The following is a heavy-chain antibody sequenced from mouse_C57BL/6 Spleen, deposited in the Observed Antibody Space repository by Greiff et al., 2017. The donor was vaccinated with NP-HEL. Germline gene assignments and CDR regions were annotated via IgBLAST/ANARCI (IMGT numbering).Heavy chain of an antibody. CDR1: GYAFSSSW. V-gene: IGHV1-82*01. D-gene: IGHD1-1*01. CDR2: LYPGAGDT. CDR3: ARSEITTVVARDY. J-gene: IGHJ2*01. Sequence: VKLQESGPELVKPGASVKISCKASGYAFSSSWMNWVKQRPGKGLERIGRLYPGAGDTNYNGTFKGKATLTADKSSSTAYMQLSSLTSEDSAVYFCARSEITTVVARDYGGQGTTLTVAA.